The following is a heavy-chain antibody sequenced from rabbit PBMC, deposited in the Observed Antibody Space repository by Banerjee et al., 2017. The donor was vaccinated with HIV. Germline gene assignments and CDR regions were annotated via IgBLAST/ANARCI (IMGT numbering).Heavy chain of an antibody. Sequence: QQQLEESGGGLVKPGGTLTLTCKASGIDFSNNYWISWVRQAPGKGLEWIGCIGTGDDSTGYATWVNGRFSISKTSSTTVTLQMTSLTAADTATYFCVREYSSSSGGYYNLWGPGTLVTVS. V-gene: IGHV1S45*01. J-gene: IGHJ4*01. D-gene: IGHD1-1*01. CDR2: IGTGDDST. CDR3: VREYSSSSGGYYNL. CDR1: GIDFSNNYW.